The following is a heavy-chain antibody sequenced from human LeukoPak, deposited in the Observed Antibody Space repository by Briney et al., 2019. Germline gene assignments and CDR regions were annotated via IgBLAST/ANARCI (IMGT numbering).Heavy chain of an antibody. D-gene: IGHD5-12*01. CDR2: ISIDGSEK. Sequence: GRSLPLSCAASGFTFRNYGMHWVRQAPGKGLEWVAVISIDGSEKYYADSVKGRFTISRDNSKNTLYLQMNSLRGDDTAVYYCANPQSRGYDYLDYWGQGTLVNVSS. V-gene: IGHV3-30*18. J-gene: IGHJ4*02. CDR3: ANPQSRGYDYLDY. CDR1: GFTFRNYG.